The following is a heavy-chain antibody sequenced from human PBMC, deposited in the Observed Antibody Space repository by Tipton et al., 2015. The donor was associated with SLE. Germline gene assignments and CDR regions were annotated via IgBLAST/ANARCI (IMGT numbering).Heavy chain of an antibody. CDR2: ISYDGSNK. Sequence: LSLTCAASGFTFSSYAMHWVRQAPGKGLEWVAVISYDGSNKYYADSVKGRFTISRDNSKNTLYLQMNSLRAEDTAVYYCAREEMATIRGYFDYWGQGTLVTVSS. CDR1: GFTFSSYA. J-gene: IGHJ4*02. CDR3: AREEMATIRGYFDY. V-gene: IGHV3-30*04. D-gene: IGHD5-24*01.